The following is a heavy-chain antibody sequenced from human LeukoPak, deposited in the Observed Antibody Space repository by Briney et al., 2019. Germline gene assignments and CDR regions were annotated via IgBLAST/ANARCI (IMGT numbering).Heavy chain of an antibody. V-gene: IGHV4-34*01. CDR3: AREKASGYSYGYYGMDV. Sequence: PSETLSLTCAVYGGSFSGYYWSWIRQPPGKGLEWIGEINHSGSTNYNPSLKSRVTISVDTSKNQFSLKLSSVTAADTAVYYCAREKASGYSYGYYGMDVWGQGTTVTVSS. D-gene: IGHD5-18*01. CDR2: INHSGST. CDR1: GGSFSGYY. J-gene: IGHJ6*02.